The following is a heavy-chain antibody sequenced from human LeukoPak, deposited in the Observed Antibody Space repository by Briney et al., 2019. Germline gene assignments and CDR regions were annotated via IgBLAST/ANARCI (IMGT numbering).Heavy chain of an antibody. Sequence: SETLSLTCTVSGGSISSSSYYWGWIRQPPGKGLELIGSGYYRGSSYYNPSLKSRVTISVDTSKNQFSLKLSSVTAADTAVYYCARHGSDGYYYRGGFDPWGQGTLVTASS. CDR2: GYYRGSS. D-gene: IGHD3-22*01. V-gene: IGHV4-39*01. CDR3: ARHGSDGYYYRGGFDP. J-gene: IGHJ5*02. CDR1: GGSISSSSYY.